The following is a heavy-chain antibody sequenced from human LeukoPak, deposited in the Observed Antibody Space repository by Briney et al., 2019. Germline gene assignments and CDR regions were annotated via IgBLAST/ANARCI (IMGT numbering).Heavy chain of an antibody. Sequence: SETLSLTCTVSGGSISSYYWSWIRQPPGKGLEWIGYIYYSGSTNYNPSLKSRVTISVDTSKNQFSLKLSPVTAADTAVYYCARGAPDLYYYYYGMDVWGQGTTVTVSS. CDR2: IYYSGST. V-gene: IGHV4-59*01. CDR1: GGSISSYY. J-gene: IGHJ6*02. CDR3: ARGAPDLYYYYYGMDV.